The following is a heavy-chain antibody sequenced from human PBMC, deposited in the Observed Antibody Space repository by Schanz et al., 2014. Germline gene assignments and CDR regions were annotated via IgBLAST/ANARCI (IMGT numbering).Heavy chain of an antibody. V-gene: IGHV3-13*01. CDR2: IGYLGDT. CDR1: GFTVSSDH. J-gene: IGHJ4*02. CDR3: ARGTDWSLHY. D-gene: IGHD1-1*01. Sequence: VQLVESGGGFVQPGGSLGLSCVVSGFTVSSDHMSWVRQAPGKGLEWVSTIGYLGDTYYPDSVKGRFTVSRDSGQNALYLQMNSLRAGNAAVYYCARGTDWSLHYWGQGALVTVSS.